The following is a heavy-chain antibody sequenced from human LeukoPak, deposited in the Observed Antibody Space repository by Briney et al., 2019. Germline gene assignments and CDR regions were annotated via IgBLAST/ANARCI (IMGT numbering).Heavy chain of an antibody. CDR3: ARRSGSSGSSFDY. Sequence: GGALRLSCAASGFTVSSNYMSWVRQAPGKGLEWVSVIYSGGSTYYADSVKGRFTISRDNSKNTLYLQMNSLRAEDMAVYYCARRSGSSGSSFDYWGQGTLVTVSS. J-gene: IGHJ4*02. D-gene: IGHD3-22*01. CDR2: IYSGGST. CDR1: GFTVSSNY. V-gene: IGHV3-53*01.